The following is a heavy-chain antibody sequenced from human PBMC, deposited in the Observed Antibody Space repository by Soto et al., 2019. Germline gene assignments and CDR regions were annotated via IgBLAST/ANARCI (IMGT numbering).Heavy chain of an antibody. J-gene: IGHJ5*02. V-gene: IGHV1-69*06. CDR2: IIPIFGTA. CDR3: AKRYCSSTSCYTDWFDP. Sequence: GASVEVSCKASGGTFSSYAISWVRQAPGQGLEWMGGIIPIFGTANYAQKFQGRVTITADKSTSTAYMELSSLRSEDTAVYYCAKRYCSSTSCYTDWFDPWGQGTLVTVSS. D-gene: IGHD2-2*02. CDR1: GGTFSSYA.